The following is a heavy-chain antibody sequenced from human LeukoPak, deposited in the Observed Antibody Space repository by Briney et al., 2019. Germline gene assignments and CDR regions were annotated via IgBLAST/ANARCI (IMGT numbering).Heavy chain of an antibody. J-gene: IGHJ3*02. CDR2: IYPGDSDT. V-gene: IGHV5-51*01. Sequence: GESLQISCKGSGSSFTSYWIGWVRPMPGKGLEWMGIIYPGDSDTRYSPSLQGQVTISADKSISTAYLQWSSLKASDTAMYYCARPLEYSSSYDAFDIWGQGTMVTVSS. CDR1: GSSFTSYW. D-gene: IGHD6-6*01. CDR3: ARPLEYSSSYDAFDI.